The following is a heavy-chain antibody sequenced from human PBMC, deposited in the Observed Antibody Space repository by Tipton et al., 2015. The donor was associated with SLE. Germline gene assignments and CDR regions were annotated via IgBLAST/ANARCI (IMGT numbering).Heavy chain of an antibody. V-gene: IGHV1-69*06. CDR2: IIPVFGTA. Sequence: QVQLVQSGAEVKKPGSSVKVSCKASGGTIRNDAINWVRQAPGQGLEWMGGIIPVFGTANYAQKFQGRVTITADKSTRTVYMELSSLRSEDTAVYFCARRGQSGYSSGWYGDWFDSWGRGTLVTVSS. CDR3: ARRGQSGYSSGWYGDWFDS. D-gene: IGHD6-19*01. CDR1: GGTIRNDA. J-gene: IGHJ5*01.